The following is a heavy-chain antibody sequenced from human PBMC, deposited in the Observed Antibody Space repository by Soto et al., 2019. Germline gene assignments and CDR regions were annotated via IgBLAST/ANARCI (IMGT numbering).Heavy chain of an antibody. J-gene: IGHJ5*02. CDR3: ARAIAAAGPGWFDP. D-gene: IGHD6-13*01. Sequence: ASVKVSCKASVGTFSSYTISCVRPAPGQGLEWMGRIIPILGIANYAQKFQGRVTITADKSTSTAYMELSSLRSEDTAVYYCARAIAAAGPGWFDPWGQGTLVTVSS. V-gene: IGHV1-69*02. CDR2: IIPILGIA. CDR1: VGTFSSYT.